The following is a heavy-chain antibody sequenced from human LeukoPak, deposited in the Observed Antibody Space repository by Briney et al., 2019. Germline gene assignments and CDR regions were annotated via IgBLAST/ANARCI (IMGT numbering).Heavy chain of an antibody. CDR2: ISAYNGNT. CDR3: ARWRVSGYCSGGSCPGYFDY. J-gene: IGHJ4*02. Sequence: ASVKVSCKASGYTFTSYGISWVRQAPGQGLEWMGWISAYNGNTNYAQKLQGRVTMTTDTSTSTAYMELRSLRSDDTAVYYCARWRVSGYCSGGSCPGYFDYWGQGTLVTVSS. D-gene: IGHD2-15*01. V-gene: IGHV1-18*01. CDR1: GYTFTSYG.